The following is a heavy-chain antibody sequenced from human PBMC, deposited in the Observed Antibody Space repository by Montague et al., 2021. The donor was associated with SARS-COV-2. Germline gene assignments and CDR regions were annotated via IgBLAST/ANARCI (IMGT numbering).Heavy chain of an antibody. J-gene: IGHJ4*02. CDR3: ARHANGDWYYFDY. CDR2: TYHYGSA. V-gene: IGHV4-59*08. Sequence: SETLSLTCSVSGGSISSSYWSWVRQPPGKGLEWIGYTYHYGSAKYNPSLKSRVTISVDTSKNQFSLKLRSVTAVDTAVYYCARHANGDWYYFDYWGQGTLVTVSS. CDR1: GGSISSSY. D-gene: IGHD2-21*01.